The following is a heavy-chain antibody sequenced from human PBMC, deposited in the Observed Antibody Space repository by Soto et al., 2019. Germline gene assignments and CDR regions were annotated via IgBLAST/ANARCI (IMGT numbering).Heavy chain of an antibody. Sequence: GGSLRLSCAASGFTFSSYGMHWVRQAPGKGLEWVAVISYDGSNKYYADSAKGRFTISRDNSKNTLYLQMNSLRAEDTAVYHCAKDWGIAAAGTYGPADYWGQGTLVTVSS. J-gene: IGHJ4*02. V-gene: IGHV3-30*18. CDR3: AKDWGIAAAGTYGPADY. D-gene: IGHD6-13*01. CDR2: ISYDGSNK. CDR1: GFTFSSYG.